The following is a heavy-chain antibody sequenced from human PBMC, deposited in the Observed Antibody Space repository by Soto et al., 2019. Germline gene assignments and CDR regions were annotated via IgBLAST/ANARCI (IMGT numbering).Heavy chain of an antibody. CDR3: ARDAAVRGESDRFGY. Sequence: TSETLSLTCAVSGDSVTSNVWWSWVRQPPGKGLEWIGEAYHNGLTDYNPSLKSRVTMSVDTSKNEFSLKLTSLTAADTAVYYWARDAAVRGESDRFGYWGQGXLVT. V-gene: IGHV4-4*02. CDR2: AYHNGLT. D-gene: IGHD6-19*01. CDR1: GDSVTSNVW. J-gene: IGHJ4*02.